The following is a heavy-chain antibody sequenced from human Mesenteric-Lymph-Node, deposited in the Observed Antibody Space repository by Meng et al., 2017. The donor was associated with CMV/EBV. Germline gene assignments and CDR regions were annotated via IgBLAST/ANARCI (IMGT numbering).Heavy chain of an antibody. D-gene: IGHD6-13*01. CDR1: GFTFSDYW. CDR2: IKRDGGEK. J-gene: IGHJ4*02. V-gene: IGHV3-7*01. Sequence: GGSLRLSCAASGFTFSDYWMSWVRQAPGKGLEWVANIKRDGGEKYYIDSVEGRFTVSRDNAKNSLYLQMNSLRAEDTAVYYCARVAATDYWGLGTLVTVSS. CDR3: ARVAATDY.